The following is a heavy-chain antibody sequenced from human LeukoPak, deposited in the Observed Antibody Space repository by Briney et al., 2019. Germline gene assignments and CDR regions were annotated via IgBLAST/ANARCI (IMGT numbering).Heavy chain of an antibody. J-gene: IGHJ5*02. CDR2: IYWDDDK. V-gene: IGHV2-5*02. D-gene: IGHD3-10*01. Sequence: SGPTLVKPTQTLTLTCTFSGFSLSTSGVGVGWIRQPPGKALEWLALIYWDDDKRYSPSLKSRLTITKDTSKNQVVLTMTNMDPVDTATYYCAHGRGNDGSGSYYNGQENENWFDPWGQGTLVTVSS. CDR3: AHGRGNDGSGSYYNGQENENWFDP. CDR1: GFSLSTSGVG.